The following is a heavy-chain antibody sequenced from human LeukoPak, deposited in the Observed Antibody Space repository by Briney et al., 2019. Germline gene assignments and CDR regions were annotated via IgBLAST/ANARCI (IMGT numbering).Heavy chain of an antibody. CDR3: ARDEVDFYVSGSYSEKGPFDY. Sequence: PSETLSLTCTVSGGSISSSRYYWDWIRQPPGKGLEWIGSIYYTGTTYYNPSLKSRVTISVDTSKNQFSLKLSSVTAADTAVYYCARDEVDFYVSGSYSEKGPFDYWGQGTLVTVSS. CDR1: GGSISSSRYY. CDR2: IYYTGTT. V-gene: IGHV4-39*07. J-gene: IGHJ4*02. D-gene: IGHD3-10*01.